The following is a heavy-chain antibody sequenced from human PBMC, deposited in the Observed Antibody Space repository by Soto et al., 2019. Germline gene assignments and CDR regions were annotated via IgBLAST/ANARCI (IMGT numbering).Heavy chain of an antibody. CDR1: GFTFSSYD. D-gene: IGHD3-10*01. V-gene: IGHV3-13*01. CDR2: IGTAGDT. Sequence: EVQLVESGGGLVQPGGSLRLSCAASGFTFSSYDMHWVRQATGKGLEWVSAIGTAGDTYYPGSVKGRFTISRENAKNSLYLQMNSLRAEDTAVYYCARVSKYYYGSGSYLYYYGMDVWGQGTTVTVSS. CDR3: ARVSKYYYGSGSYLYYYGMDV. J-gene: IGHJ6*02.